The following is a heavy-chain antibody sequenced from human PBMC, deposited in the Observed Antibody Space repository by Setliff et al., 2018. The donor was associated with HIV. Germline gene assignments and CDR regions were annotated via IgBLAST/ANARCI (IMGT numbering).Heavy chain of an antibody. V-gene: IGHV1-18*01. CDR2: ISAYNGNT. CDR3: ARAPNRNLHSSGWWPDSYYYYGMDV. CDR1: GYTLTSYG. Sequence: ASVKVSCKASGYTLTSYGISWVRQAPGQGLEWMGWISAYNGNTNYAQKLQGRVTMTTDTSTSTAYMELRSLRSDDTAVYYCARAPNRNLHSSGWWPDSYYYYGMDVWGQGTTVTVSS. D-gene: IGHD6-19*01. J-gene: IGHJ6*02.